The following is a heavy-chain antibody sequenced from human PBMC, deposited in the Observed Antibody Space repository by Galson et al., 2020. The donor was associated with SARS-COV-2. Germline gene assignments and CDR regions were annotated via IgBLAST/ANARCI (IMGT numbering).Heavy chain of an antibody. D-gene: IGHD1-26*01. CDR3: ARQNRILGAYYGPFDI. CDR1: GGSISSSSYY. J-gene: IGHJ3*02. V-gene: IGHV4-39*01. CDR2: IYYSGST. Sequence: ASETLSLTCTVSGGSISSSSYYWGWIRQPPGKGLEWIGSIYYSGSTYYNPSLKSRVTISVDTSKNQFSLKVSSVTATDTAVYYCARQNRILGAYYGPFDIWGQGTMVTVSS.